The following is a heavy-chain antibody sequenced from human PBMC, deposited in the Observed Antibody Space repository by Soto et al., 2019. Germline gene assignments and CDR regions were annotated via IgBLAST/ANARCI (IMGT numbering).Heavy chain of an antibody. CDR2: ISGSGGIT. CDR3: AKSRAYISGALHY. Sequence: GGSLRLSCAASGFTFSSYAMSWVRQAPGKGLEWVSGISGSGGITYSAESVKGRFTISRDDSKNTLYLQMNSLRAEDTAIYYCAKSRAYISGALHYWGQGTLVTVSS. J-gene: IGHJ4*02. D-gene: IGHD5-18*01. V-gene: IGHV3-23*01. CDR1: GFTFSSYA.